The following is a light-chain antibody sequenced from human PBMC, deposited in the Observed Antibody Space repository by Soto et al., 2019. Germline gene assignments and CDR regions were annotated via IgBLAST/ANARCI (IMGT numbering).Light chain of an antibody. J-gene: IGKJ5*01. Sequence: EIVLTQSPATRSLSLGERATLSCRASQSVNNYLAWYQQKPGQAPRLLIYDASNRASGIPARFSGSGSGTDFTLTISSLEPEDFAVYYCQQRTNWITFGQGTRLESK. V-gene: IGKV3-11*01. CDR2: DAS. CDR1: QSVNNY. CDR3: QQRTNWIT.